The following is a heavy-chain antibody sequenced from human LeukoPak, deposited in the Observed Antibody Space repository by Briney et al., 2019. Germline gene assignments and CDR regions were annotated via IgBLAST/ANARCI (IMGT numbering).Heavy chain of an antibody. CDR1: GHTFTSYY. J-gene: IGHJ3*02. D-gene: IGHD3-10*01. V-gene: IGHV1-46*01. Sequence: ASVKVSCKASGHTFTSYYMHWVRQAPGQGLEWMGIINPSGGSTSYAQKFQGRVTMTRDTSTSTVYMELSSLRSENTAVYYCAREIYGSGSYGDAFDIWGQGTMVTVSS. CDR3: AREIYGSGSYGDAFDI. CDR2: INPSGGST.